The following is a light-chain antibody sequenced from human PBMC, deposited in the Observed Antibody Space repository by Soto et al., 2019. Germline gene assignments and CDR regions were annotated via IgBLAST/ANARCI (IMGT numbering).Light chain of an antibody. Sequence: EIVSTQSPNTLSLSPGERATLSCRASQSVSSSYLAWYQQKPGQPPRLLIYGASTRATGIPARFSGSGSGTEFTLTISSLQSEDFAVYYCQQYNNWPPTFGQGTRL. CDR1: QSVSSSY. V-gene: IGKV3-15*01. CDR2: GAS. J-gene: IGKJ5*01. CDR3: QQYNNWPPT.